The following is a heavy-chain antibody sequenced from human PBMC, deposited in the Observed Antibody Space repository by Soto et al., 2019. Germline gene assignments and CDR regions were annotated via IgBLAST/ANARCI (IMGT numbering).Heavy chain of an antibody. D-gene: IGHD6-19*01. CDR2: INPNTGGT. CDR3: TRSKYNSGWFQVYFDS. CDR1: ENSFSDYY. Sequence: ASVKVSCKASENSFSDYYIHWVRQAPGLGLELMGWINPNTGGTNYIKKFQGRVTMTRDTSVSTAYMELTSLRSDDTAVFFCTRSKYNSGWFQVYFDSWGQGSPVTVSS. V-gene: IGHV1-2*02. J-gene: IGHJ4*02.